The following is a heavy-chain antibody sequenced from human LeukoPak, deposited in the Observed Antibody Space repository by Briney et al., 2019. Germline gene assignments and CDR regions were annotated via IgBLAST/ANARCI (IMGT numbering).Heavy chain of an antibody. CDR3: ASFSSWYGDYYYYYMDV. V-gene: IGHV4-39*01. CDR2: IYYSGST. D-gene: IGHD6-13*01. Sequence: PSETLSLTCTVSGGPISSSSYYWGWIRQPPGKGLEWIGSIYYSGSTYYNPSLKSRVTISVDTSKNQFSLKLSSVTAADTAVYYCASFSSWYGDYYYYYMDVWGKGTTATVSS. CDR1: GGPISSSSYY. J-gene: IGHJ6*03.